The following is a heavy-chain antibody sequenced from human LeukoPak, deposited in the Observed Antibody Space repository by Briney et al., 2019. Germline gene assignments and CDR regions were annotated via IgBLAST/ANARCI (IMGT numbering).Heavy chain of an antibody. J-gene: IGHJ5*02. CDR1: GGSISSSSYY. CDR3: ARHSSPDVVPAAIRSGIDP. Sequence: PSETLSLTCTVSGGSISSSSYYWGWLRQPPGKGLEWIGSIYYSGSTYYNPSLKSRVTISVDTSKNQFSLKLSSVTAADTAVYYCARHSSPDVVPAAIRSGIDPWGQGTLVTVSS. V-gene: IGHV4-39*01. D-gene: IGHD2-2*01. CDR2: IYYSGST.